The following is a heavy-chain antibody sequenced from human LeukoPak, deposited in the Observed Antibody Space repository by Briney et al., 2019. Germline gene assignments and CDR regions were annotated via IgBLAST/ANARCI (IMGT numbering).Heavy chain of an antibody. CDR3: AKGRYDFWSGYPIDRYFDY. D-gene: IGHD3-3*01. Sequence: HPGGSLRLSCAASGFTFSSYAMSWVRQAPGKGLEWVSAISGSGGSTYYADPVKGRFTISRDNSKNTLYLQMNSLRAEDTAVYYCAKGRYDFWSGYPIDRYFDYWGQGTLVTVSS. CDR1: GFTFSSYA. V-gene: IGHV3-23*01. CDR2: ISGSGGST. J-gene: IGHJ4*02.